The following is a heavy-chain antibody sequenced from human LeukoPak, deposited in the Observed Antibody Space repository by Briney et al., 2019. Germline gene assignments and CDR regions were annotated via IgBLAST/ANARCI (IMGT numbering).Heavy chain of an antibody. V-gene: IGHV3-74*01. Sequence: GGSLRLSCAASGFTFSSYWMHWVRQAPGKGLVWVSYIRSDGRSTSYADSVKGRFTISRDNAKNTLYLQMNSLRAEDTAVYYCARDRGYTQDYWGQGTLVTVSS. CDR1: GFTFSSYW. J-gene: IGHJ4*02. D-gene: IGHD5-12*01. CDR2: IRSDGRST. CDR3: ARDRGYTQDY.